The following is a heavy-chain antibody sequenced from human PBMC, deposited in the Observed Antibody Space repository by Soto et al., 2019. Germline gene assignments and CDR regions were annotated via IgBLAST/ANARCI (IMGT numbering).Heavy chain of an antibody. D-gene: IGHD6-13*01. CDR2: MYYRGSA. V-gene: IGHV4-59*03. Sequence: SETLSLTCTVSGASINSYYWSWIRQPPGKGLEWIGYMYYRGSANYNPSLKSRVTISGDTSTNQFFLKLNSVTAADTAVYYCATNIGYTSGWYWFDPWGQGTLVTVSS. CDR1: GASINSYY. CDR3: ATNIGYTSGWYWFDP. J-gene: IGHJ5*02.